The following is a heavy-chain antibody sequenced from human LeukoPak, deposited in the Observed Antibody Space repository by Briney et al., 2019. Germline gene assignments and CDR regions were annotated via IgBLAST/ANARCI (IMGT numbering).Heavy chain of an antibody. CDR3: ARVNGDTSHWIDY. J-gene: IGHJ4*02. CDR2: INPNSGGT. V-gene: IGHV1-2*02. D-gene: IGHD7-27*01. CDR1: GYTFTGYY. Sequence: ASVKVSCKASGYTFTGYYMHWVRQAPGQGLEWMGWINPNSGGTNYTQKFQGRVTMTRDTSISTAYMELSSLRSEDTAVYYCARVNGDTSHWIDYWGQGTLVTVSS.